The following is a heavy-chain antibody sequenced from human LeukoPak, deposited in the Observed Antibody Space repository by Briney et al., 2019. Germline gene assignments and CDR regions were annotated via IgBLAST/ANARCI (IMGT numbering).Heavy chain of an antibody. CDR2: IYYSGST. V-gene: IGHV4-31*03. J-gene: IGHJ4*02. Sequence: PSETLSLTCTVSGGSISSGGYYWSWIRQHPGKGLEWIGYIYYSGSTNYNPSLKSRVTISVDTSKNQFSLKLSSVTAADTAVYYCARGPYDYVWGSYRYRGYFDYWGQGTLVTVSS. CDR3: ARGPYDYVWGSYRYRGYFDY. D-gene: IGHD3-16*02. CDR1: GGSISSGGYY.